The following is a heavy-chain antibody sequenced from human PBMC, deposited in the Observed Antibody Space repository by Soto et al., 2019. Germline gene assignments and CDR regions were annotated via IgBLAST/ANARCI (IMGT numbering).Heavy chain of an antibody. J-gene: IGHJ4*02. CDR3: ARGVATDYYDSSGYLSIDY. D-gene: IGHD3-22*01. CDR2: INHSGST. CDR1: GGSFSGYC. V-gene: IGHV4-34*01. Sequence: SETLSLTCAVYGGSFSGYCWSWIRQPPGKGLEWIGEINHSGSTNYNPSLKSRVTISVDTSKNQFSLKLSSVTAADTAVYYCARGVATDYYDSSGYLSIDYWGQGTLVTVSS.